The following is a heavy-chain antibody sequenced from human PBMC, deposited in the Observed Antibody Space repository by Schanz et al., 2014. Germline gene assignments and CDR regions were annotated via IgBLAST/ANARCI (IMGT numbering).Heavy chain of an antibody. J-gene: IGHJ6*02. Sequence: EVLLVESGGGLVTPGESLRLSCAASGFTFSSYSMNWVRQAPGKGLEWVSYISSVGISKYYADPVKGRFTISRDSAKNSLYLQMNSLRAEDTAVYYCARQRSYFYAMDVWGQGTTVTVSS. CDR3: ARQRSYFYAMDV. CDR2: ISSVGISK. V-gene: IGHV3-21*02. CDR1: GFTFSSYS.